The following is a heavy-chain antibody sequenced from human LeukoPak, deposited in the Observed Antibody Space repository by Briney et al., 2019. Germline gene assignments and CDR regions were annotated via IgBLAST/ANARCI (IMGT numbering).Heavy chain of an antibody. CDR3: ARGQWLAYFDY. J-gene: IGHJ4*02. CDR2: IYYSGST. CDR1: GGSISSSSYY. V-gene: IGHV4-39*07. D-gene: IGHD6-19*01. Sequence: PSETLSLTCTVSGGSISSSSYYWGWIRQPPGKGLEWIGSIYYSGSTYYNPSLKSRVTISVDTSKNQFSLKLSSVTVADTAVYYCARGQWLAYFDYWGQGTLVTVSS.